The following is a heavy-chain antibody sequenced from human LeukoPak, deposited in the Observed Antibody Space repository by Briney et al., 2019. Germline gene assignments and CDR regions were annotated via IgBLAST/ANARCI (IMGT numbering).Heavy chain of an antibody. D-gene: IGHD1-1*01. CDR3: AREKEREPFDF. J-gene: IGHJ4*02. Sequence: ASVKVSCKASGYTFISYGISWVRQAPGQGLEWVGWIFTYNGDTKYEKKFQGRVTMTTDSSTNTVYLELRSLRSDDTAVYYCAREKEREPFDFWGQGTLVTVSS. CDR1: GYTFISYG. V-gene: IGHV1-18*01. CDR2: IFTYNGDT.